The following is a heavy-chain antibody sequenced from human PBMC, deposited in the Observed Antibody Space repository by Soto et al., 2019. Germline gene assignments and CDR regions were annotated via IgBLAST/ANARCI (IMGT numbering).Heavy chain of an antibody. CDR1: GYTFFTYD. CDR3: ARHHGPTTSENWFDP. Sequence: QVHLVQSGVEVKTPGASVKVSCQASGYTFFTYDISWVRQAPGQGLGWMGWISTYSGDTKYAQKFQGRVTMTTDTSTTTAYLALRSLRSDDTSVYYCARHHGPTTSENWFDPWGQGTLVTVSS. V-gene: IGHV1-18*01. D-gene: IGHD5-12*01. CDR2: ISTYSGDT. J-gene: IGHJ5*02.